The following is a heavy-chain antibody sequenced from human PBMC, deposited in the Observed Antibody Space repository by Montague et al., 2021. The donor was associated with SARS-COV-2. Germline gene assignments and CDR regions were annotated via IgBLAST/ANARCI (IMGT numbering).Heavy chain of an antibody. CDR3: ARQDYPTSRSGPFDN. CDR1: GGSISSGGYY. J-gene: IGHJ4*01. D-gene: IGHD1-26*01. CDR2: IYYSGST. V-gene: IGHV4-31*03. Sequence: TLSLACIVSGGSISSGGYYWSWIRQHPGKGLEWIGYIYYSGSTYYNPSLKSRLTISLDTSKNHFSLKLSSVTAADTAAYYCARQDYPTSRSGPFDNWGQGTMVTVSS.